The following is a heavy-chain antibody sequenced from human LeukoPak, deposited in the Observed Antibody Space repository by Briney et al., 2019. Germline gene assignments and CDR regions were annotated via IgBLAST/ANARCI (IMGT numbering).Heavy chain of an antibody. Sequence: GGSLRLSCAASGFIFSSHGMNWVRQAPGKGLEWVSGISPSGDITYYADSVKDRFTISRDDSKNTLYLQMHSLASDDTALYYCAKDNPVCDYWGQGTLVTVSS. CDR3: AKDNPVCDY. CDR1: GFIFSSHG. CDR2: ISPSGDIT. V-gene: IGHV3-23*01. D-gene: IGHD3-16*01. J-gene: IGHJ4*02.